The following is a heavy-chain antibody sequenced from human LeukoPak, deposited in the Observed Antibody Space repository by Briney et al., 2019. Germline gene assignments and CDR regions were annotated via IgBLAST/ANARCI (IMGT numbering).Heavy chain of an antibody. CDR1: GFTVSSNY. CDR3: ARVRYYDILTGYSANNDY. J-gene: IGHJ4*02. V-gene: IGHV3-66*01. CDR2: IYSGGST. D-gene: IGHD3-9*01. Sequence: GGSLRLSCAASGFTVSSNYMSWVRQAPGKGLEWVSVIYSGGSTYYADSVKGRFTISRDNSKNTLYLQMNGLRAEDTAVYYCARVRYYDILTGYSANNDYWGQGTLVTVSS.